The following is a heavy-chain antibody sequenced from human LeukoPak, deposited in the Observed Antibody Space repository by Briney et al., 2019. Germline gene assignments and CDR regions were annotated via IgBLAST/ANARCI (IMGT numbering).Heavy chain of an antibody. CDR1: GYTFTSYG. D-gene: IGHD2-2*01. Sequence: GASVKVSCKASGYTFTSYGISWVRQAPGQGREGMGWISAYNGNTNYAQKLQGRVTMTTDTSTSTAYRELRSLRSDDTAVYYCARSVCSSTSCYDAFDIWGQGTMVTVSS. CDR2: ISAYNGNT. V-gene: IGHV1-18*01. CDR3: ARSVCSSTSCYDAFDI. J-gene: IGHJ3*02.